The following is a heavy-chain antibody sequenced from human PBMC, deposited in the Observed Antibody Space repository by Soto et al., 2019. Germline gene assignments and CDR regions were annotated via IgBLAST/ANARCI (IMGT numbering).Heavy chain of an antibody. CDR1: GFTFSSYG. Sequence: GGSLRLSCAASGFTFSSYGMHWVRQAPGKGLEWVAVISYDGSNKYYADSVKGRFTISRDNSKNTLYLQMNSLRAEDTAVYYCAKEGVHSSGYSGIDYWGQGTLVTVSS. J-gene: IGHJ4*02. V-gene: IGHV3-30*18. D-gene: IGHD3-22*01. CDR2: ISYDGSNK. CDR3: AKEGVHSSGYSGIDY.